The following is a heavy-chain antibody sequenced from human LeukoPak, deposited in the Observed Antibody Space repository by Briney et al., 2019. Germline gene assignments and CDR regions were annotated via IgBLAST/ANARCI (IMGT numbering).Heavy chain of an antibody. CDR1: GYSFTSYW. D-gene: IGHD2-21*02. CDR3: ARSGTYGGDRGGGDAFDI. CDR2: IYPGDSDT. Sequence: GESLKISCKGSGYSFTSYWIGWVRQMPGKGLEWMGIIYPGDSDTRYSPSFQGQVTISADKSISTAYLQWSSLKASDTAMYYCARSGTYGGDRGGGDAFDIWGQGTMVTVSS. V-gene: IGHV5-51*01. J-gene: IGHJ3*02.